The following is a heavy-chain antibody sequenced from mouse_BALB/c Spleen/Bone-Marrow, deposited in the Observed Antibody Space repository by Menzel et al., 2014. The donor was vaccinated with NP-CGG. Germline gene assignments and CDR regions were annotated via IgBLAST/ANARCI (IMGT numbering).Heavy chain of an antibody. Sequence: EVMLVESGGGLVQPGGSLRLSCATSGFTFTDYYMNWVRQPPGKALEWLGFIRNKANGYTTEYSASVKGRFTISRDNSQNILYLQMNTLRAEDSATYYCARDKGRVFFDYCGQGTTLTISS. CDR1: GFTFTDYY. CDR2: IRNKANGYTT. CDR3: ARDKGRVFFDY. V-gene: IGHV7-3*02. J-gene: IGHJ2*01.